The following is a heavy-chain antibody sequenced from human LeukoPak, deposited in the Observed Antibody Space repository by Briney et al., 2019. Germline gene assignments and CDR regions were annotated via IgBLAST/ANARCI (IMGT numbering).Heavy chain of an antibody. V-gene: IGHV5-51*01. Sequence: GESLKISCKGSGYSFTSYWIGWVRQMPGKGLEWMGIIYPGDSDTRYSPSFQGQVTISADKSISTAYLQWSSLKASDTAMYHCARRVVVPAATRSYYFDYWGQGTLVTVSS. CDR1: GYSFTSYW. D-gene: IGHD2-2*01. J-gene: IGHJ4*02. CDR3: ARRVVVPAATRSYYFDY. CDR2: IYPGDSDT.